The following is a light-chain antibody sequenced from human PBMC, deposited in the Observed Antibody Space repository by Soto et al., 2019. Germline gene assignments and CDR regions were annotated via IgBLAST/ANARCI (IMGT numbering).Light chain of an antibody. CDR2: LNSDGSH. J-gene: IGLJ3*02. CDR1: SGHSTYA. CDR3: QTWVTGPPCV. V-gene: IGLV4-69*01. Sequence: QLVLTQSPSASASLGASVKLTGTLSSGHSTYAIAWHQQQPEKGPRYLMKLNSDGSHTKGDGIPDRFSGSSSGAERYLTISSLQSEDEADYYCQTWVTGPPCVFGGGTKLTVL.